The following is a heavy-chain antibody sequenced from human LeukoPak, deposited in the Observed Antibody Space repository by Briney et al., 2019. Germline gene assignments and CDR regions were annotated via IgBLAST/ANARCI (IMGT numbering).Heavy chain of an antibody. CDR2: ISSSSSTI. D-gene: IGHD2-21*01. V-gene: IGHV3-48*04. CDR3: ATSMAQDVDAFHI. Sequence: GGSLRLSCAASGFTFSRNSMNWVRQAPGKGLEWVSYISSSSSTIYYADSVKGRFTISRDNAKNSLYLQMNNLRAEDTAMFYCATSMAQDVDAFHIWGRGTMVTVSS. CDR1: GFTFSRNS. J-gene: IGHJ3*02.